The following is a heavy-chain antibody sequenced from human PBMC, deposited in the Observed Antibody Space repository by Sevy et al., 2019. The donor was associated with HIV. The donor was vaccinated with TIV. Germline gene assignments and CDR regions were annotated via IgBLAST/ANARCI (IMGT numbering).Heavy chain of an antibody. V-gene: IGHV5-51*01. CDR3: ARRIAVADHNYYYYYYGMDV. J-gene: IGHJ6*02. CDR1: GYSFTSYW. Sequence: GESLKISCKGSGYSFTSYWIGWVRQMPGKGLEWMRIIYPGDSDTRYSPSFQGQVTISADKSISTAYLQWSSLKASDTAMYYCARRIAVADHNYYYYYYGMDVWGQGTTVTVSS. CDR2: IYPGDSDT. D-gene: IGHD6-19*01.